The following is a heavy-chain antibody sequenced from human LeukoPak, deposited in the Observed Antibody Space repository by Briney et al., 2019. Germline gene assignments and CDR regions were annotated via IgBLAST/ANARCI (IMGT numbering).Heavy chain of an antibody. CDR1: GFTLSRYD. V-gene: IGHV3-13*01. CDR3: ARAPPYSSASWGYYGMDV. J-gene: IGHJ6*02. CDR2: IGKAGDT. D-gene: IGHD6-19*01. Sequence: GGSLRLSCAASGFTLSRYDMHWVRQATGKGLEWVSAIGKAGDTYYPGSVKGRFTISRENAKNSLYLQMNSLRAGDTAVYYCARAPPYSSASWGYYGMDVWGQETTVTVSS.